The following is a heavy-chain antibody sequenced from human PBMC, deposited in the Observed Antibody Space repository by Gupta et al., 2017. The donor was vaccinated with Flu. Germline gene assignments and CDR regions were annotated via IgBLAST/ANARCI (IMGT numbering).Heavy chain of an antibody. Sequence: EVQLVEYGGGLVQPGGSLRLSFAASGFNYSDHEVSWVRQHPGKGLEGVAVISSISVRYYTYYVKGRFTISRVNAKNSVYLHMDSLRAGATAFYVCARVRWDAWGQGTLVTVSS. CDR3: ARVRWDA. CDR1: GFNYSDHE. V-gene: IGHV3-48*03. D-gene: IGHD3-16*02. J-gene: IGHJ5*02. CDR2: ISSISVR.